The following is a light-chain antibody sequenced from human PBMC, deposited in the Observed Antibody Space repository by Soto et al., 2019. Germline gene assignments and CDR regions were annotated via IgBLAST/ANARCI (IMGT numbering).Light chain of an antibody. CDR2: EVS. CDR1: SSDIGGYDF. Sequence: QSVLTQPASVSGSPGQSLTISCTGTSSDIGGYDFVSWYRQQPGKAPKLLIYEVSHWPSGVSSRFSASKSGNTASLTISGLQAEDEGDYYCSSYTISSTTVFGTGTKLTVL. V-gene: IGLV2-14*01. J-gene: IGLJ1*01. CDR3: SSYTISSTTV.